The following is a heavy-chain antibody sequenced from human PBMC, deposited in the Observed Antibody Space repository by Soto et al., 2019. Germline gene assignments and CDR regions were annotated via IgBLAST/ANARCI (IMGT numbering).Heavy chain of an antibody. CDR2: ISYDGSNK. J-gene: IGHJ3*02. CDR3: AKDSGRYGSANAFDI. V-gene: IGHV3-30*18. D-gene: IGHD3-10*01. CDR1: GFTFSSYG. Sequence: GGSLRLSCAASGFTFSSYGMHWVRQAPGKGLEWVAVISYDGSNKYYADSVKGRFTISRDNSKNTLYLQMNSLRAEDTAVYYCAKDSGRYGSANAFDIWGQGTMVTVSS.